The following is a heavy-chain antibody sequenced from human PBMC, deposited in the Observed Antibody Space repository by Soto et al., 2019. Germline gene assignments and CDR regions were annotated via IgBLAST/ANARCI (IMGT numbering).Heavy chain of an antibody. CDR2: IYHSGST. CDR1: SGSISSSNW. D-gene: IGHD4-17*01. J-gene: IGHJ6*03. Sequence: LSLTCAVSSGSISSSNWWSWVRQPPGKGLEWIGEIYHSGSTNYNPSLKSRVTISVDKSKNQFSLKLSSVTAADTAVYYCARDRADYTVTPGDYYYYYYMDVWGKGTTVTVSS. CDR3: ARDRADYTVTPGDYYYYYYMDV. V-gene: IGHV4-4*02.